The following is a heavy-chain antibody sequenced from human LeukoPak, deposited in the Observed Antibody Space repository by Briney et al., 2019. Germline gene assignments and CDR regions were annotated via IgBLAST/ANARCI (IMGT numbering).Heavy chain of an antibody. CDR2: IIPILGIA. J-gene: IGHJ5*02. Sequence: ASVKVSCKASGYTFTGHYLHWVRQAPGQGLEWMGRIIPILGIANYAQKFQGRVTITADKSTSTAYMELSSLRSEDTAVYYCARDAGATGHNWFDPWGQGTLVTVSS. V-gene: IGHV1-69*04. CDR3: ARDAGATGHNWFDP. CDR1: GYTFTGHY. D-gene: IGHD1-26*01.